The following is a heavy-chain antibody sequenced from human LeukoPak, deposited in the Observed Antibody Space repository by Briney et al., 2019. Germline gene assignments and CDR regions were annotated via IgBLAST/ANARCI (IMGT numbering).Heavy chain of an antibody. V-gene: IGHV4-39*07. CDR2: IYSSGST. CDR3: ARVGGGFDY. J-gene: IGHJ4*02. D-gene: IGHD3-16*01. CDR1: GDSISSSSLY. Sequence: PSETLSLTCTVSGDSISSSSLYWGCIRQPPGKGLEWIGSIYSSGSTYYNPSLKSRVTISVDTSKNQFSLKLSSVTAADTAVYYCARVGGGFDYWGQGTLVTVSS.